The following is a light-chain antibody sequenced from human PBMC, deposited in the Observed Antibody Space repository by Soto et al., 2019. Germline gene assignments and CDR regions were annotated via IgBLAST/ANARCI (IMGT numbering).Light chain of an antibody. Sequence: DIQMTQSPSTLSAYVGDRVTITCRASQSISSWLAWYQQKPGKAPKLLIYDASSLESGVPSRFSGSGSGTEFTLTISSLQPDDFATYYCQQYNSYLTFGQGTKVDIK. J-gene: IGKJ1*01. CDR3: QQYNSYLT. V-gene: IGKV1-5*01. CDR1: QSISSW. CDR2: DAS.